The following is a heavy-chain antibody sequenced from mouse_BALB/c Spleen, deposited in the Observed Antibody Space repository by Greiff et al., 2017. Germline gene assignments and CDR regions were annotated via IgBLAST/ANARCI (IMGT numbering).Heavy chain of an antibody. CDR3: TRSAGYFDY. CDR1: GYTFTDYA. J-gene: IGHJ2*01. CDR2: ISTYYGDA. Sequence: VQLQQSGAELVRPGVSVKISCKGSGYTFTDYAMHWVKQSHAKSLEWIGVISTYYGDASYNQKFKGKATMTVDKSSSTAYMQLSSLTSEDSAVYYCTRSAGYFDYWGQGTTLTVSS. D-gene: IGHD1-2*01. V-gene: IGHV1S137*01.